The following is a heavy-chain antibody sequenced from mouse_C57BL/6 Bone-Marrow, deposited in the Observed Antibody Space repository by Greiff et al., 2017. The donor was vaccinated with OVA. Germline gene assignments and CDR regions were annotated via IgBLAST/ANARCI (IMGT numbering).Heavy chain of an antibody. J-gene: IGHJ3*01. CDR1: GYTFTSYW. Sequence: VKLQESVAELVRPGSSVKLSCKASGYTFTSYWMDWVKQRPGQGLEWIGNIYPSDSETHYNQKFKDKATLTVDKSSSTAYMQLSSLTSEDSAVYYCSANWDVGFAYWGQGTLVAVSA. CDR3: SANWDVGFAY. CDR2: IYPSDSET. V-gene: IGHV1-61*01. D-gene: IGHD4-1*01.